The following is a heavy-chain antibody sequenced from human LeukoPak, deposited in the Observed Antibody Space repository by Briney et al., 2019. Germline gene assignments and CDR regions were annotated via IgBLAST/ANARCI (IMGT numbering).Heavy chain of an antibody. V-gene: IGHV3-48*04. CDR1: GFTFSSYS. CDR2: ISSSSSTI. CDR3: ARDRPLYSGGPDYYYGMDV. D-gene: IGHD2-15*01. Sequence: PGGSLRLSCAASGFTFSSYSMNWVRQAPGKGLEWVSYISSSSSTIYYADSVRGRFTISRDNAKNSLYLQMNSLRAEDTAVYYCARDRPLYSGGPDYYYGMDVWGQGTTVTVSS. J-gene: IGHJ6*02.